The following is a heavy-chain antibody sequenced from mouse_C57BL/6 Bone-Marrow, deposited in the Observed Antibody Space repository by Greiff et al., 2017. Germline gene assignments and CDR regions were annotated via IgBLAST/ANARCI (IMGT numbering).Heavy chain of an antibody. J-gene: IGHJ2*01. CDR3: AREGATVVAPFDY. V-gene: IGHV1-26*01. CDR1: GYTFTDYY. Sequence: VQLQQSGPELVKPGASVKISCKASGYTFTDYYMNWVKQSHGKSLEWIGDINPNNGGTSYNQKFKGKATLTVDKSSSTAYMELRSLTSEDSAVYYCAREGATVVAPFDYWGQGTTLTGSS. CDR2: INPNNGGT. D-gene: IGHD1-1*01.